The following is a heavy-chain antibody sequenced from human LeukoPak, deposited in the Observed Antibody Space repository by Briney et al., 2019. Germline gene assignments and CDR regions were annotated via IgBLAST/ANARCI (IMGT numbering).Heavy chain of an antibody. D-gene: IGHD3-9*01. Sequence: GGSLRLSCAASGFTFSSYGMHWVRQAPGKGLEWVAVIWYDGSNKYYADSMKGRFTISRDNSKNTLYLQMNSLRAEDTAVYYCAKDFEAAFDIWGQGTMVTVSS. CDR3: AKDFEAAFDI. J-gene: IGHJ3*02. V-gene: IGHV3-33*06. CDR2: IWYDGSNK. CDR1: GFTFSSYG.